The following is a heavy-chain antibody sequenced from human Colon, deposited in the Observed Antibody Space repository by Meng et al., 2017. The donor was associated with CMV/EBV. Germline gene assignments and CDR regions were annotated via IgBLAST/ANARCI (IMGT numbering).Heavy chain of an antibody. CDR1: QFTFSSYP. CDR3: AKYAKGVRSGNIYAMDV. J-gene: IGHJ6*01. V-gene: IGHV3-23*03. D-gene: IGHD2-8*01. Sequence: GESLKISCAASQFTFSSYPMSWVRQAPGKGLEWVSMIYSGGNDTYYADSVKGRFTTSRDNSKNMLYLQMNSLRAEDTAVYYCAKYAKGVRSGNIYAMDVWGQGTTVTVSS. CDR2: IYSGGNDT.